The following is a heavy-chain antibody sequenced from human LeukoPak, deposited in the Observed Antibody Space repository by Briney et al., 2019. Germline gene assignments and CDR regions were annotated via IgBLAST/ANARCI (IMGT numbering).Heavy chain of an antibody. CDR3: ARDTTVTTGRRNWFDP. CDR1: GDSISSGSYY. Sequence: PSQPLSPTCTVSGDSISSGSYYWRWIRQPAGKGLEWIGRIYTSGSTNYNPSLKSRVTISVDTSKNQFSLKLSSVTAADTAVYYCARDTTVTTGRRNWFDPWGQGTLVTVSS. J-gene: IGHJ5*02. V-gene: IGHV4-61*02. CDR2: IYTSGST. D-gene: IGHD4-17*01.